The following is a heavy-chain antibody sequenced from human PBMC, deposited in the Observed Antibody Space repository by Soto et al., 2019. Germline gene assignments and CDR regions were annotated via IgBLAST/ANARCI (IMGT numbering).Heavy chain of an antibody. V-gene: IGHV1-18*01. J-gene: IGHJ5*02. Sequence: GASVKVSCKTSGYTFSNYGITWVRPAPGQPLEWLGWISLYSDGTNYAQKLQGRVSMTTDTSTTTAYMELRSLRSDDTAVYYCARVVPGAEAWFGPWGQGTLVTVSS. CDR1: GYTFSNYG. CDR3: ARVVPGAEAWFGP. D-gene: IGHD2-2*01. CDR2: ISLYSDGT.